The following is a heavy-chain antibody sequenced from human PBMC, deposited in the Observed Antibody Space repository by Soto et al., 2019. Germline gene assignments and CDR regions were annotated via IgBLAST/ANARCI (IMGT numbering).Heavy chain of an antibody. Sequence: QAQLVESGGGVVQPGRSLRLSCAASGFAFSSYGMHWVRQAPGTGLEWVAVISYDGSLQHYADSVKGRFTISRDNSKNMVLLQMSSLRAEDTPVYYCVSDRGYGHASVPYSWGQGTLVIVSS. CDR3: VSDRGYGHASVPYS. CDR1: GFAFSSYG. CDR2: ISYDGSLQ. J-gene: IGHJ4*02. V-gene: IGHV3-30*03. D-gene: IGHD5-18*01.